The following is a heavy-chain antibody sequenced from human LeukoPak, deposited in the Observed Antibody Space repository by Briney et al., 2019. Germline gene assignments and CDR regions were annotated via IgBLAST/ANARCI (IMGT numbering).Heavy chain of an antibody. CDR2: INHSGST. V-gene: IGHV4-34*01. J-gene: IGHJ6*03. D-gene: IGHD2-2*01. CDR1: GGSFSGYY. CDR3: ARTTEGYCSSASCFGFSYSYYMDV. Sequence: SETLSLTCAMYGGSFSGYYWSWIRQPPGKGLEWIGEINHSGSTNYNPSLKSRVTISVDTSKNQFSLKLSSVIAADTAVYYCARTTEGYCSSASCFGFSYSYYMDVWGKGTTVTISS.